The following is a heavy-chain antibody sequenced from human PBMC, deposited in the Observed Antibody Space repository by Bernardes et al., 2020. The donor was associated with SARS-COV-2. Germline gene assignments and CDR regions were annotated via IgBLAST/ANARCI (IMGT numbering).Heavy chain of an antibody. V-gene: IGHV1-18*04. Sequence: ASVKVSCKASGYTFTNYGISWVRQAPGQGLEWMGWISAYNGNTNYAQKLQGRVTMTTDTSTSTAYMELRSLRSDDTAVYYCARMSVVGTFWYYYYGMDVWGQGTTVTVAS. J-gene: IGHJ6*02. CDR3: ARMSVVGTFWYYYYGMDV. CDR2: ISAYNGNT. D-gene: IGHD1-26*01. CDR1: GYTFTNYG.